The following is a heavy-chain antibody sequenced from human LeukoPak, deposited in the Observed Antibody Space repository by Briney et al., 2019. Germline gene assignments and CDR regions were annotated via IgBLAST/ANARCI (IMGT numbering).Heavy chain of an antibody. CDR3: AREGGTVLRYFDWLPPSY. J-gene: IGHJ4*02. Sequence: ASVKASCRASGYTFTSYAMHWVRQAPGQRLEWMGWINAGNGNTKYSQKFQGRVTITRDTSASTAYMELSSLRSEDTAVYYCAREGGTVLRYFDWLPPSYWGQGTLVTVSS. D-gene: IGHD3-9*01. CDR1: GYTFTSYA. V-gene: IGHV1-3*01. CDR2: INAGNGNT.